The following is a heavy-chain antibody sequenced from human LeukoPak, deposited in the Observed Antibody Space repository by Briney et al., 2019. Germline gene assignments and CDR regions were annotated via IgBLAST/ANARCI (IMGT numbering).Heavy chain of an antibody. CDR3: AKDARWLVPSL. CDR1: GFTFSSYA. D-gene: IGHD6-19*01. V-gene: IGHV3-30*02. J-gene: IGHJ4*02. CDR2: IHYDGSNN. Sequence: GGSLRLSCAASGFTFSSYAMHWVRQAPGKGLEWVAFIHYDGSNNYYADSVKGRFTISRDNSKNTLYLQMNSLRAEDRAVYYCAKDARWLVPSLWGQGTLVTVSS.